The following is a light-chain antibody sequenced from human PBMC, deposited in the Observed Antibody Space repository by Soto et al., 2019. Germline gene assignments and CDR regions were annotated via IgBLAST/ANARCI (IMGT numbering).Light chain of an antibody. CDR2: GAS. J-gene: IGKJ2*01. Sequence: EIVLTQSPGTLSLSPGERATLSCRASQSVSSSYLAWYQQKPGQAPRLLSYGASSRATGIPDRFSGSGSGTDFTLTISRLEPEDFAVYYCQQYGSSLPFGQGTKLEIK. V-gene: IGKV3-20*01. CDR1: QSVSSSY. CDR3: QQYGSSLP.